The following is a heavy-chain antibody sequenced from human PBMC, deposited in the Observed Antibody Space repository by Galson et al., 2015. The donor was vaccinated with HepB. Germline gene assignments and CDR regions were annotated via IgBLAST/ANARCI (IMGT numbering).Heavy chain of an antibody. J-gene: IGHJ6*02. CDR1: GFTFSSYA. V-gene: IGHV3-23*01. CDR3: AKGENIWSDYGMDV. D-gene: IGHD3/OR15-3a*01. CDR2: ISDSGGGT. Sequence: SLRLSCAASGFTFSSYAMSWVRQAPGKGLEWVSGISDSGGGTYYADAVKGRFTISRDNSKNTLYLQMNSLRAEDTAVYYCAKGENIWSDYGMDVWAQGTTVTVSS.